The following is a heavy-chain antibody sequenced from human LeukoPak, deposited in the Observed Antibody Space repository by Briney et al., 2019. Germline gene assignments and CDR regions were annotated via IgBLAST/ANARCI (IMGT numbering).Heavy chain of an antibody. D-gene: IGHD6-19*01. CDR3: AKDLPSNTAVASYYFDS. V-gene: IGHV3-23*01. J-gene: IGHJ4*02. Sequence: GGSLRLSCAASGFTISSYGMNWVRLAPGKGLEWVSVISSSGGIIHYADPVKGRFTISRDNSKNTLYLQMNSLRGEDTAEYYCAKDLPSNTAVASYYFDSSGQGTLVTVSS. CDR2: ISSSGGII. CDR1: GFTISSYG.